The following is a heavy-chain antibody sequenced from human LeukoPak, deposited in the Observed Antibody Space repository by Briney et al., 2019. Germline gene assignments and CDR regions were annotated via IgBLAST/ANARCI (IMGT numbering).Heavy chain of an antibody. J-gene: IGHJ4*02. V-gene: IGHV3-23*01. CDR3: ARDRPNYYGSDGHYYRRDGDY. CDR2: ITSRGEST. D-gene: IGHD3-10*01. CDR1: GFTFSIYA. Sequence: GGSLRLSCAASGFTFSIYAMSGVRQAPGKGLQWVSSITSRGESTWYVDSVKGRFTITRDNSENTLYLQMHRLRAEDTAVYYCARDRPNYYGSDGHYYRRDGDYWGRGTLVSVSS.